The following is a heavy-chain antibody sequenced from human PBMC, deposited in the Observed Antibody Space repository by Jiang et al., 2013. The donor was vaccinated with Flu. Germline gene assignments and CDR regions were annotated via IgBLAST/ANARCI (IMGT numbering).Heavy chain of an antibody. J-gene: IGHJ4*02. D-gene: IGHD2-21*01. Sequence: GLVQPGGSLRLSCAASGFTFSSYSMNWVRQAPGKGLEWVSYISSSSSTIYYADSVKGRFTISRDNAKNSLYLQMNSLRDEDTAVYYCARDVVGLLGDCYFDYWGQGTLVTVSS. V-gene: IGHV3-48*02. CDR3: ARDVVGLLGDCYFDY. CDR2: ISSSSSTI. CDR1: GFTFSSYS.